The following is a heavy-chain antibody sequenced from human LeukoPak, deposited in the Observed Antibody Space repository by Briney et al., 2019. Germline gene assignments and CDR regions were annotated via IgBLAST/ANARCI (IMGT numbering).Heavy chain of an antibody. D-gene: IGHD6-13*01. Sequence: SETLSLTCTVSGGSISSYYWSWIRQPAGKGLEWIGYIYYSGSTNYNPSLKSRVTISVDTSKNQFSLKLSSVTAADTAVYYCARGASSSSWFDPWGQGTLVTVSS. CDR2: IYYSGST. J-gene: IGHJ5*02. CDR1: GGSISSYY. V-gene: IGHV4-59*01. CDR3: ARGASSSSWFDP.